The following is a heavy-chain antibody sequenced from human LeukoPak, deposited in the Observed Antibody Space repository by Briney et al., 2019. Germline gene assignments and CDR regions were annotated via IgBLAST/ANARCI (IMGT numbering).Heavy chain of an antibody. D-gene: IGHD3-16*01. Sequence: GASVRVSCKASGYTFTDYYRDWVRQAPGQGLEWMGWINPNSGGTNFAQKFQGRVTMTRDTSISTVYMDLSSLRSDDTAVYYCAISAWGQLSWFDPWGQGTLVTVSS. J-gene: IGHJ5*02. CDR1: GYTFTDYY. CDR2: INPNSGGT. V-gene: IGHV1-2*02. CDR3: AISAWGQLSWFDP.